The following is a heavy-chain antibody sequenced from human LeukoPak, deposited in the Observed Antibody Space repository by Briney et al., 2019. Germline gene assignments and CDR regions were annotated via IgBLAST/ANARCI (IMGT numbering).Heavy chain of an antibody. CDR3: AREVNPIVVVPAARKDAFDI. D-gene: IGHD2-2*01. J-gene: IGHJ3*02. Sequence: RASVKVSCKASGGTFSSYAISWVRQAPGQGLEWMGGIIPIFGTANYAQKFQGRVTITADQSTSTAYMELSSLRSEDTAVYYCAREVNPIVVVPAARKDAFDIWGQGTMVTVSS. CDR2: IIPIFGTA. CDR1: GGTFSSYA. V-gene: IGHV1-69*13.